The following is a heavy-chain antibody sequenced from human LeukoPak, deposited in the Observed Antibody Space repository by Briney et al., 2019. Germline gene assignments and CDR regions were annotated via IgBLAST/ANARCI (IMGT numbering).Heavy chain of an antibody. D-gene: IGHD3-22*01. V-gene: IGHV3-7*01. J-gene: IGHJ4*02. CDR2: IKQDGSEK. Sequence: GGSLRLSCAASGFTFSSYWMSWVRQAPGEGLEWVANIKQDGSEKYYVDSVKGRFTISRDNAKNSVYLQMNSLRAEDAAVYYCASGYYYDSSGPPDYFDYWGQGTLVTVSS. CDR1: GFTFSSYW. CDR3: ASGYYYDSSGPPDYFDY.